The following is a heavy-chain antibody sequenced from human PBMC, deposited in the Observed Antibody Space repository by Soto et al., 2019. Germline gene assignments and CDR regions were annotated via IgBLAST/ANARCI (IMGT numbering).Heavy chain of an antibody. D-gene: IGHD1-26*01. CDR3: ARGDQYDILHRYYATDV. V-gene: IGHV3-30-3*01. CDR2: IAYDGINK. CDR1: GFTFNKFD. Sequence: QVQLVESGGGVVQPGTSLRLSCVASGFTFNKFDMHWIRQTPDKRLQWVAFIAYDGINKYYTGSVKGRFSVSRDNSKNAVSLQMNNLGLEDPATYFCARGDQYDILHRYYATDVWGPGTTVTISS. J-gene: IGHJ6*02.